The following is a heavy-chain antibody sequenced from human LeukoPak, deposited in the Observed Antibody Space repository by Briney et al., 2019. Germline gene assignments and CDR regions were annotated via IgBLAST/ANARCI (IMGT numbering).Heavy chain of an antibody. CDR2: IKEDGSEK. V-gene: IGHV3-7*03. CDR3: ARDWVAGVPFDAFDI. D-gene: IGHD3-10*01. J-gene: IGHJ3*02. Sequence: QPGGSLRLSCAASGFTLRSYWMSWVRQAPGKGREGVANIKEDGSEKYYVDSVKGRFTISRDNAKNSLYLHMNSLTAEDTAMYYCARDWVAGVPFDAFDIWGQGTMVSVSS. CDR1: GFTLRSYW.